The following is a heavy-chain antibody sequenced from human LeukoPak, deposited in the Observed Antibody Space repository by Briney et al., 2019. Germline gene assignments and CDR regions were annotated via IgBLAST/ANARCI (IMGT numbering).Heavy chain of an antibody. CDR2: TSGSGGST. V-gene: IGHV3-23*01. CDR1: GFTFSSYA. D-gene: IGHD6-6*01. CDR3: ARDLAYLYSSSSRYYYYMDV. Sequence: GGSLRLSCAASGFTFSSYAMSWVRQAPGKGLEWVSATSGSGGSTYYADSVKGRFTISRDNSKNTLYLQMNSLRAEDTAVYYCARDLAYLYSSSSRYYYYMDVWGKGTTVTVSS. J-gene: IGHJ6*03.